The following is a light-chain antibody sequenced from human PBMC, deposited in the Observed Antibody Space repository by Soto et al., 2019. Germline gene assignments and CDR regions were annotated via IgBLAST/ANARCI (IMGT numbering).Light chain of an antibody. J-gene: IGKJ2*01. Sequence: DIVMTQSPDSLAVSLGERATINYKSSQSVLYSSNNKNYLAWYQQKPGQPPKLLIHWASTRESGVPDRFSGSGSGTDFTLTISSLQAEDVAVYYCQQYYSTPPLYTFGQGTKLEIK. CDR3: QQYYSTPPLYT. V-gene: IGKV4-1*01. CDR1: QSVLYSSNNKNY. CDR2: WAS.